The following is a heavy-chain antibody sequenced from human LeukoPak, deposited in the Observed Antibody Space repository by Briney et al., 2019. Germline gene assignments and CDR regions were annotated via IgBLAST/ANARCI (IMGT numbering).Heavy chain of an antibody. Sequence: GGSLRLSCAASGFTFSNYWIHWVRKAPGKGLVWVPRIKSDGSSTSYADSVKGRFTISRDNAENTLYLQMNSLRAEDTAVYYCARDLCSGGSCVLDAFGIWGQGTMVTVSS. V-gene: IGHV3-74*01. CDR2: IKSDGSST. J-gene: IGHJ3*02. CDR1: GFTFSNYW. D-gene: IGHD2-15*01. CDR3: ARDLCSGGSCVLDAFGI.